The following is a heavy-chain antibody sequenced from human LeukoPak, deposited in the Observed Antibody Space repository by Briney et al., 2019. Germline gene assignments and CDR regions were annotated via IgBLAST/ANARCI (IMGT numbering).Heavy chain of an antibody. CDR3: ARLEVGTIDY. J-gene: IGHJ4*02. D-gene: IGHD1-26*01. Sequence: GGSLRLSCAASGFTFSSDAMSWVRQAPGKGLEWVSGISGNGGSTYYADSVKGRFTISRDNSKNTLYLQMNILRAEDTALYYCARLEVGTIDYWGQGTLVTVSS. CDR2: ISGNGGST. V-gene: IGHV3-23*01. CDR1: GFTFSSDA.